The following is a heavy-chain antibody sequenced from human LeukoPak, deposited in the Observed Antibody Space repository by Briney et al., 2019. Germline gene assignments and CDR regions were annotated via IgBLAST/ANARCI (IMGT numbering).Heavy chain of an antibody. CDR3: ARGGYYYRDAFDI. CDR1: GYTFTGYY. Sequence: ASVKVSCKASGYTFTGYYMHWVRQAPGQGLEWMGWINPNSGGTNYEQKFQGRVTMTRDTSISTAYMELSRLRSDDTAVYYCARGGYYYRDAFDIWGQGTMVTVSS. D-gene: IGHD3-22*01. J-gene: IGHJ3*02. V-gene: IGHV1-2*02. CDR2: INPNSGGT.